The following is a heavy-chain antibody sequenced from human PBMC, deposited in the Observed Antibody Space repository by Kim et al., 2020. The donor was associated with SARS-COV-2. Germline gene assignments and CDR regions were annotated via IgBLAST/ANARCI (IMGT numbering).Heavy chain of an antibody. CDR3: ARDMEGWVYTSRFGMDV. V-gene: IGHV3-33*01. J-gene: IGHJ6*02. CDR2: IWYDGSNK. D-gene: IGHD2-2*01. CDR1: GFTFSSYG. Sequence: GGSLRLSCAASGFTFSSYGMHWVRQAPGKGLEWVAVIWYDGSNKYYADSVKGRFTISRDNSKNTLYLQMNSLRAEDTAVYYCARDMEGWVYTSRFGMDVWGQGTTVTVSS.